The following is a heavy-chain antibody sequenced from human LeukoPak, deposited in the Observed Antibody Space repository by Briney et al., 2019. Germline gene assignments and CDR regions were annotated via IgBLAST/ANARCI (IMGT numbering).Heavy chain of an antibody. CDR2: IYHSGST. D-gene: IGHD3-16*01. CDR3: AGGGGPYDRPSRRGNAFDI. J-gene: IGHJ3*02. V-gene: IGHV4-30-2*01. CDR1: GGSISSGGYS. Sequence: PSQTLSLTCAVSGGSISSGGYSWSWIRQPPGKGLEWIGYIYHSGSTYYNPSLKSRVTISVDRSKNQFSLKLSSVTAADTAVYYCAGGGGPYDRPSRRGNAFDIWGQGTMVTVSS.